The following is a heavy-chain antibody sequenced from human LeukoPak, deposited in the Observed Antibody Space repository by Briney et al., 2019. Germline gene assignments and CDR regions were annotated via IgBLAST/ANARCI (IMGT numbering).Heavy chain of an antibody. J-gene: IGHJ4*02. D-gene: IGHD5-12*01. CDR3: ARLGKYSGNPFDN. V-gene: IGHV4-39*01. CDR2: IKYGGTT. CDR1: GGSITSDSYY. Sequence: SETLSLTCTVSGGSITSDSYYWVWVRQPPGKGLEWTGSIKYGGTTFYSSSLQSRITLSMDASKNQFSLRLTSVTAADTAVYYCARLGKYSGNPFDNWGQGTLVTVSS.